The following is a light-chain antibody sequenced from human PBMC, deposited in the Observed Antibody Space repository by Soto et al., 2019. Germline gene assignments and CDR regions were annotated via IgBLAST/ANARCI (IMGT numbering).Light chain of an antibody. CDR3: QQSYHTPQT. V-gene: IGKV1-39*01. Sequence: DIQMTQSPSSLSASVGDRVTITCRASQTVSRSLNWYQQISGRAPVLLIYGASSLQSGVPSRFSGSGSGTDFPLTISSLPPEDFATYYCQQSYHTPQTFGQGTKVEIK. CDR1: QTVSRS. J-gene: IGKJ1*01. CDR2: GAS.